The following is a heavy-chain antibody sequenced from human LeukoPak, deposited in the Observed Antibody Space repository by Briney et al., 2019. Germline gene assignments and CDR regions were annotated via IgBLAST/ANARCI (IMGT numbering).Heavy chain of an antibody. CDR1: GYTFTSYD. CDR3: AREDQPRWGPSNYYYYYMDV. CDR2: INPNSGGT. J-gene: IGHJ6*03. D-gene: IGHD7-27*01. Sequence: ASVKVSCKASGYTFTSYDINWVRQAPGQGLEWMGWINPNSGGTNYAQKFQGRVTMTRDTSISTAYMELSRLRSDDTAVYYCAREDQPRWGPSNYYYYYMDVWGKGTTVTVSS. V-gene: IGHV1-2*02.